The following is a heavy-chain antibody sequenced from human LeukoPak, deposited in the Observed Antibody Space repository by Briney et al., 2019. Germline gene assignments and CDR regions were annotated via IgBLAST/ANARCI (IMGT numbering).Heavy chain of an antibody. D-gene: IGHD3-22*01. CDR1: GFTFSSYS. J-gene: IGHJ4*02. CDR3: AREAITYYYDSSGSIDY. V-gene: IGHV3-21*01. Sequence: GGSLRLSCAASGFTFSSYSMNWVRQAPGKGLEWVSSISSSSCYIYYADSVKGRFTISRDNAKNSLYLQMNSLRAEDTAVYYCAREAITYYYDSSGSIDYWGQGTLVTVSS. CDR2: ISSSSCYI.